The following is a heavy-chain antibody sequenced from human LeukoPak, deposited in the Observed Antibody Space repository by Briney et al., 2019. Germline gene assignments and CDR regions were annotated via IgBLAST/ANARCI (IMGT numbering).Heavy chain of an antibody. CDR3: ARCSRIQLWFDY. D-gene: IGHD5-18*01. J-gene: IGHJ4*02. Sequence: GRSLRLSCAASGFTFDDYAMHWVRQAPGKGLEWVSYISSSGSTIYYADSVKGRFTISRDNAKNSLYLQMNSLRAEDTAVYYCARCSRIQLWFDYWGQGTLVTVSS. V-gene: IGHV3-11*01. CDR1: GFTFDDYA. CDR2: ISSSGSTI.